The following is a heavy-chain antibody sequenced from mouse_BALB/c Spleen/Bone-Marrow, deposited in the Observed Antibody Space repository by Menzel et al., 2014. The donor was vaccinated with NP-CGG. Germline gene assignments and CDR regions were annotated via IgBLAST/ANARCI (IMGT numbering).Heavy chain of an antibody. CDR3: AREDGSSPFAY. Sequence: QVQLQQSGAELVRPGSLVKISCKASGYAFSSYWMNWVKQRPGQGLEWIGQIYPGDGDTNYNGKFKGKATLTADKSSSTAYMQLSSLTSEDSAVYFCAREDGSSPFAYWGQGTLVTVSA. CDR1: GYAFSSYW. J-gene: IGHJ3*01. D-gene: IGHD1-1*01. CDR2: IYPGDGDT. V-gene: IGHV1-80*01.